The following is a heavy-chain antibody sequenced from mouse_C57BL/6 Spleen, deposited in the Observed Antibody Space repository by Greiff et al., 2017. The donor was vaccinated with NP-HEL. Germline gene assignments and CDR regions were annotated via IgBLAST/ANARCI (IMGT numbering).Heavy chain of an antibody. CDR2: IDPSDSDT. CDR1: GYTFTSYW. J-gene: IGHJ3*01. CDR3: AIYGSWFAY. Sequence: QVQLQQPGAELVKPGASVKLSCKASGYTFTSYWMHWVKQRPGRGLEWIGRIDPSDSDTNYNQKFKGKATLTVDKSSSTAYMQLSSLTSEDSAVYYCAIYGSWFAYWGQGTLVTVSA. V-gene: IGHV1-74*01. D-gene: IGHD1-1*02.